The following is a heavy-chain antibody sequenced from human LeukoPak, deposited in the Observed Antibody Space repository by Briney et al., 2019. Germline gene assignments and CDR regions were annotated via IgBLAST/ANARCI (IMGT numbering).Heavy chain of an antibody. CDR3: ARDNQYCSGGSCYPGFFDY. CDR2: ISSSSSTI. J-gene: IGHJ4*02. Sequence: GGSLRLSCAATGFTFSSYSMNWVRQAPGKGLEWVSYISSSSSTIYYADSVKGRFTISRDNAKNSLYLQMNSLRAEDTAVYYCARDNQYCSGGSCYPGFFDYWGQGTLVTVSS. CDR1: GFTFSSYS. D-gene: IGHD2-15*01. V-gene: IGHV3-48*01.